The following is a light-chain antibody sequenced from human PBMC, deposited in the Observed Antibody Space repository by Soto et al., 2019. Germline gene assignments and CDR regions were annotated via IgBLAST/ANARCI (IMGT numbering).Light chain of an antibody. J-gene: IGKJ4*01. CDR1: QDITTY. CDR2: DTF. V-gene: IGKV3-11*01. Sequence: IVLTQSPFSLSFSPWERATLFCRASQDITTYLAWYQQKPGQAPRLFIYDTFNRASDVPDRFSGSGSGTVFTLTISNVEPEDSAIYYCQQRSSWPLTFGDGTKVDIK. CDR3: QQRSSWPLT.